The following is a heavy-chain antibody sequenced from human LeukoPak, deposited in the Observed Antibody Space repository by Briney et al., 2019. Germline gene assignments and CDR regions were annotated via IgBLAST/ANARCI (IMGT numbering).Heavy chain of an antibody. Sequence: GESLKISCKGSGYSFTSYWIGWVRQMPGKGLEWMGIIYPGDSDTRYSPSFQGQVTISADKSISTAYLQWSSLKASDTAMYYCARRYRCSSTSSYTLDYWGQGTLVTVSS. CDR2: IYPGDSDT. J-gene: IGHJ4*02. D-gene: IGHD2-2*02. CDR3: ARRYRCSSTSSYTLDY. V-gene: IGHV5-51*01. CDR1: GYSFTSYW.